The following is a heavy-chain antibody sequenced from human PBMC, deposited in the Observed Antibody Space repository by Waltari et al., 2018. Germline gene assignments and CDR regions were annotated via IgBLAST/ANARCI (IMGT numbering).Heavy chain of an antibody. CDR2: INAGNGNT. D-gene: IGHD3-10*01. Sequence: QVQLVQSGAEVKKPGASVKVSCKASGYTFTSYAMHWVRQAPGQRLEWMGWINAGNGNTKYSQEFQGRVTMTRNTSISTAYMELSSLRSEDTAVYYCARERSGGTFDIWGQGTMVTVSS. J-gene: IGHJ3*02. CDR1: GYTFTSYA. V-gene: IGHV1-3*03. CDR3: ARERSGGTFDI.